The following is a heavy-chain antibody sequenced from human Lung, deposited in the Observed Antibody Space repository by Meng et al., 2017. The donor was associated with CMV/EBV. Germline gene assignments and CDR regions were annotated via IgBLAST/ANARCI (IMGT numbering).Heavy chain of an antibody. V-gene: IGHV3-23*01. CDR1: GFTFNNCA. CDR3: AKVFSTYYFDY. CDR2: ISAGGAGT. Sequence: SCAASGFTFNNCAMRWVRQAPGKGLEWVSAISAGGAGTYYADSVKGRFTISRDNSKNTLFLQMNSLRAEDTAVYYCAKVFSTYYFDYWGQGTLVTVSS. D-gene: IGHD2/OR15-2a*01. J-gene: IGHJ4*02.